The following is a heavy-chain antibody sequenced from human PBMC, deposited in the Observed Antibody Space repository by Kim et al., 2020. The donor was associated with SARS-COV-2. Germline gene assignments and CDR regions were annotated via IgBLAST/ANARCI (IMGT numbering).Heavy chain of an antibody. D-gene: IGHD2-15*01. J-gene: IGHJ5*02. Sequence: SVKVSCKASGGTFSSYAISWVRQAPGQGLEWMGRIIPILGIANYAQKFQGRVTLTADKSTSTAYMELSSLGSEDTAVYYCAGTVVVVAADPQPPGTAWGQGTRITVSS. CDR3: AGTVVVVAADPQPPGTA. CDR2: IIPILGIA. V-gene: IGHV1-69*04. CDR1: GGTFSSYA.